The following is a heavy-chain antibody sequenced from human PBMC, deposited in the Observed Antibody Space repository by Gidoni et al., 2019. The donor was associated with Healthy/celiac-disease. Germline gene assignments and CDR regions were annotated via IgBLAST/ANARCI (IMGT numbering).Heavy chain of an antibody. V-gene: IGHV6-1*01. CDR1: GDSVSSNSAA. CDR3: ASSLYYYDSSGYANPNAFDI. J-gene: IGHJ3*02. D-gene: IGHD3-22*01. Sequence: QVQLQQSGPGLVKPSQTLSLTCAISGDSVSSNSAAWNWIRQSPSRGLEWLGRTYYRSKWYNDYAVSVKSRITINPDTSKNQFSLQLNSVTPEDTAVYYCASSLYYYDSSGYANPNAFDIWGQGTMVTVSS. CDR2: TYYRSKWYN.